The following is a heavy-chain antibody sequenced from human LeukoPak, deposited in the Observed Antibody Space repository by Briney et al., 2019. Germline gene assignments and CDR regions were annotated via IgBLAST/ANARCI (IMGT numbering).Heavy chain of an antibody. CDR1: GYTFTSYD. V-gene: IGHV1-2*02. CDR2: INPNSGGT. D-gene: IGHD3-22*01. CDR3: ASGEYYYDLDY. Sequence: GASVKVSCKASGYTFTSYDINWVRQATGQGLEWMGWINPNSGGTNYAQKFQGRVTMTRDTSISTAYMELSRLRSDDTAVYYCASGEYYYDLDYWGQGTLVTVSS. J-gene: IGHJ4*02.